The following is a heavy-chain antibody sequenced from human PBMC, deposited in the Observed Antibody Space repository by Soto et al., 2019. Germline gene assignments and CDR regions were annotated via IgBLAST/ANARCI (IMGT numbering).Heavy chain of an antibody. CDR3: ATRDPGHY. CDR2: ISHDGGRT. CDR1: VYTFTTYY. V-gene: IGHV1-46*01. Sequence: ASVKLSFRASVYTFTTYYMHWVRQAPGQGLEWMGIISHDGGRTGYAQKFQGRVTMTRDTSTSTVYMELSSLRSEDTAVYYCATRDPGHYCGQGTLVTVYS. J-gene: IGHJ4*02.